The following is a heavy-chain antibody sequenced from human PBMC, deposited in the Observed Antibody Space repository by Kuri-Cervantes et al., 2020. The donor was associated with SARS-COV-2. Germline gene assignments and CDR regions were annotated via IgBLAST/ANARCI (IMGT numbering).Heavy chain of an antibody. V-gene: IGHV4-59*08. CDR1: GASIRRYY. CDR3: ARGGACSSTSCYYWFDP. J-gene: IGHJ5*02. D-gene: IGHD2-2*01. Sequence: SETLSLTCTVSGASIRRYYWSWLRQPPGKGLEWLGYIYYSGSTNYNPSLKSRVTISVDTSKNQFSLKLSSVTAADTAVYYCARGGACSSTSCYYWFDPWGQGTLVTVSS. CDR2: IYYSGST.